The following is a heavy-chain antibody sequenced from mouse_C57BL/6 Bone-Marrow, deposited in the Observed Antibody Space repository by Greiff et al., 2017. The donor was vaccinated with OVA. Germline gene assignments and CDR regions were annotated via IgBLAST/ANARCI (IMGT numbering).Heavy chain of an antibody. CDR1: GSTFSDYG. V-gene: IGHV5-17*01. CDR3: ARRRSDAMDY. D-gene: IGHD1-3*01. CDR2: ISSGSSTI. J-gene: IGHJ4*01. Sequence: DVKLVESGGGLVKPGGSLKLSCAASGSTFSDYGMHWVRQAPEKGLEWVAYISSGSSTIYYADTVKGRFTISRDNAKNTLFLQMTSLRSEDTAMYYCARRRSDAMDYWGQGTSVTVSS.